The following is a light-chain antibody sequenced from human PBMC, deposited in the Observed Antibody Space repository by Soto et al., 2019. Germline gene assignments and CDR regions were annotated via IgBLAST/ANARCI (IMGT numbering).Light chain of an antibody. CDR1: QSVNNN. J-gene: IGKJ4*01. CDR2: RAS. V-gene: IGKV3-15*01. CDR3: QQYGNWPLT. Sequence: ETVMTQSPVTLSVSPGEGATLSCRASQSVNNNLAWYLQKPGQAPSLLIYRASTRATGVPARFSGSGSGTEFTLTISSLQSEDFAVYYCQQYGNWPLTFGGGTKVEI.